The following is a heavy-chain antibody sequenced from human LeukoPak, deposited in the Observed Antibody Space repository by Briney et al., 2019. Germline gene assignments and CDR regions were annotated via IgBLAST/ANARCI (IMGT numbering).Heavy chain of an antibody. V-gene: IGHV3-23*01. CDR2: ISGSGGST. D-gene: IGHD4-17*01. J-gene: IGHJ4*02. CDR1: GFTVSSNY. CDR3: AKDDYGDYGGFDY. Sequence: GGSLRLSCAASGFTVSSNYMSWVRQAPGKGLEWVSGISGSGGSTYYADSVKGRFTISRDNSKNTLDLQMNSLRAEDTAVYYCAKDDYGDYGGFDYWGQGTLVTVSS.